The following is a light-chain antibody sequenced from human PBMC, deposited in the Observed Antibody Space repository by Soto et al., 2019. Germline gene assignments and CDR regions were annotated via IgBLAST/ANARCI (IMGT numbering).Light chain of an antibody. V-gene: IGLV4-69*01. CDR2: VNSDGSH. CDR3: QTWGTGPWV. Sequence: QLVLTQSPSASASLGASVKLTCTLSSGHSSYAIAWHQQQPEQGPRYLMKVNSDGSHSKGDGIPDRFSGSSSGAERYLTIASLQSEDEADYYCQTWGTGPWVFGGGTQLTVL. CDR1: SGHSSYA. J-gene: IGLJ3*02.